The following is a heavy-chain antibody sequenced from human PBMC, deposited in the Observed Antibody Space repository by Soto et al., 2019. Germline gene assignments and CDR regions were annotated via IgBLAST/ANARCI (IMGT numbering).Heavy chain of an antibody. J-gene: IGHJ4*02. CDR2: MNPNGGNT. D-gene: IGHD5-18*01. CDR1: GYTFTSND. Sequence: QVQLVQSGAEVKKPGASVKVSCKASGYTFTSNDINWVRQATGQGLEWMGWMNPNGGNTGYAQKFQGRVTMTRKTSISTAYMELSSLRSEDTAVYYCASAGSYGPPFDYWGQGTLVTVSS. CDR3: ASAGSYGPPFDY. V-gene: IGHV1-8*01.